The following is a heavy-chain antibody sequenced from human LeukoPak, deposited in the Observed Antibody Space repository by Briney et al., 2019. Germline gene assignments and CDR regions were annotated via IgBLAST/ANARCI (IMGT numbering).Heavy chain of an antibody. J-gene: IGHJ4*02. V-gene: IGHV3-74*01. D-gene: IGHD1-14*01. Sequence: GGSLRLSCAASGFTFSSYWMHWVRQVPGKGLVWVSHINNDGSSTSYADSVKGRFTISRDNSKNTLYLQMNSLRAEDTAVYYCARAAPENLYFDYWGQGTLVTVSS. CDR3: ARAAPENLYFDY. CDR2: INNDGSST. CDR1: GFTFSSYW.